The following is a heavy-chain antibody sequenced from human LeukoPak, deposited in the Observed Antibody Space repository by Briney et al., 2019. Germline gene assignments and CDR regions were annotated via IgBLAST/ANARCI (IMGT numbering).Heavy chain of an antibody. CDR3: AKGRGWEASYYYYYMDV. CDR1: GFTFSDYG. V-gene: IGHV3-23*01. CDR2: ISGSGIST. Sequence: GGSLRLSCAAAGFTFSDYGMNWVRQAPGKGLEWVSGISGSGISTYYTDSVKGRFTISRDNSKNTLYLQMNSLRAEDTAVYYCAKGRGWEASYYYYYMDVWGKGTTVTISS. J-gene: IGHJ6*03. D-gene: IGHD1-26*01.